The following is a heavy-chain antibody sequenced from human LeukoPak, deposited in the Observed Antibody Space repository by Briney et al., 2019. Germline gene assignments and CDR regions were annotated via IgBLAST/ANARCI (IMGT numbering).Heavy chain of an antibody. J-gene: IGHJ4*02. CDR2: IRYDGSNK. D-gene: IGHD2-2*01. Sequence: GGSLRLSCAASGFTFSSYGMHWLRQAPGKGLEWVAFIRYDGSNKYYADSVKGRFTISRDNSKNTLYLQMNSLRAEDTAVYYCAKDQAPQDIVVVPAYWGQGTLVTVSS. V-gene: IGHV3-30*02. CDR3: AKDQAPQDIVVVPAY. CDR1: GFTFSSYG.